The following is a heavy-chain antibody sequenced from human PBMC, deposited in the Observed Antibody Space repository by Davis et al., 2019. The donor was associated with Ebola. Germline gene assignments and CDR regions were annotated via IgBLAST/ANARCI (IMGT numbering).Heavy chain of an antibody. V-gene: IGHV7-4-1*02. Sequence: AASVKVSCKASGYTFTSYAMNWLRQAPGQGPEWMGWINTNTGNPTYAQGFTGRFVFSLDTSVSTAYLQISSLKAEDTAVYYCARDPRPSAAGTCYFDYWGQGTLVTVSS. D-gene: IGHD6-13*01. CDR3: ARDPRPSAAGTCYFDY. CDR1: GYTFTSYA. CDR2: INTNTGNP. J-gene: IGHJ4*02.